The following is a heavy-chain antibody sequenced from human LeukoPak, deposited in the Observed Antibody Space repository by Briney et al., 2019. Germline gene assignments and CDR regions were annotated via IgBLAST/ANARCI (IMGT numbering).Heavy chain of an antibody. J-gene: IGHJ4*02. CDR3: TSPGSRWDYFDY. CDR2: IKTKPEGGTT. D-gene: IGHD4-23*01. V-gene: IGHV3-15*05. CDR1: GFTFNKAW. Sequence: GGSLRLSCAASGFTFNKAWMIWVRQAPGKGLEWVARIKTKPEGGTTDYAAPVKGRFTISRDDSKNTLYLQMNSLKTEDTAVYYCTSPGSRWDYFDYWGQGTLATVSS.